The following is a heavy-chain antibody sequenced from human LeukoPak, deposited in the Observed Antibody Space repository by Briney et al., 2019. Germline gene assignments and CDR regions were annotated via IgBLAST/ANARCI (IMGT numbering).Heavy chain of an antibody. CDR2: MHHSEIR. CDR3: VRGGYGGSARGDY. Sequence: SETLSLTCTVSGGSISDYYWSWIRQSPGKGLEWIGYMHHSEIRNYNPSLKSRVTLSVDPSKNHFSLRLTSGAASDTAVYYCVRGGYGGSARGDYWGQGTLVTVSS. CDR1: GGSISDYY. V-gene: IGHV4-59*13. D-gene: IGHD5-12*01. J-gene: IGHJ4*02.